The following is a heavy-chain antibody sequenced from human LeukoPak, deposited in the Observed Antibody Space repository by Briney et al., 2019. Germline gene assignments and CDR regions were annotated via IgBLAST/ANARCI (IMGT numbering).Heavy chain of an antibody. CDR1: GYSFTNYW. V-gene: IGHV5-51*01. D-gene: IGHD3-10*01. Sequence: GESLKISCKGSGYSFTNYWIGWVRQMPGKGLEWMGIIYPGDSDTRYSPSFQGQVTISADKSISTAYLQWSSLKASDTAMYYCARGWYYHGSGSYYLSYWGQGTLVTVSS. J-gene: IGHJ4*02. CDR3: ARGWYYHGSGSYYLSY. CDR2: IYPGDSDT.